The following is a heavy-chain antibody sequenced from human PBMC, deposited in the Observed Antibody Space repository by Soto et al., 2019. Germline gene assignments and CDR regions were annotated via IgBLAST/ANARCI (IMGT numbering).Heavy chain of an antibody. D-gene: IGHD4-17*01. CDR3: ARDGPLAAYGDYRYYYYYMDV. Sequence: GGSLRLSCAASGFTVSSNYMSWVRQAPGKGLEWVSVIYSGGSTYYADSVKGRFTISRDNSKNTLYLQMNSLRAEDTAVYYCARDGPLAAYGDYRYYYYYMDVWGKGTTVTVSS. CDR1: GFTVSSNY. CDR2: IYSGGST. V-gene: IGHV3-66*01. J-gene: IGHJ6*03.